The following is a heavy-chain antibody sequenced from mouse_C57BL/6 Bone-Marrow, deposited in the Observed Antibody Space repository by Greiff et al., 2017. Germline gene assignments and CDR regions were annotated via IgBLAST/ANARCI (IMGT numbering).Heavy chain of an antibody. D-gene: IGHD1-1*01. CDR2: ISDGGSYT. J-gene: IGHJ1*03. CDR1: GFTFSSYA. CDR3: ARDRDYYGRSPSYWYFDV. V-gene: IGHV5-4*01. Sequence: EVKLVESGGGLVKPGGSLKLSCAASGFTFSSYAMSWVRQTPEKRLEWVATISDGGSYTYYPDNVKGRFTISRDNAKNNLYLQMSHLKSEDTAMXYCARDRDYYGRSPSYWYFDVWGTGTTVTVSS.